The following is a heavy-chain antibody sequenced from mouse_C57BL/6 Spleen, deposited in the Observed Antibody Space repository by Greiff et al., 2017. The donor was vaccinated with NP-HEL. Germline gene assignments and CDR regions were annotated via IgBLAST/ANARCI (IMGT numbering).Heavy chain of an antibody. D-gene: IGHD1-1*01. V-gene: IGHV1-80*01. CDR2: IYPGDGDT. Sequence: QVQLQQSGAELVKPGASVKISCKASGYAFSSYWMNWVKQRPGKGLEWIGQIYPGDGDTNYNGKFKGKATLTADKSSSTAYMQLSSLTSEDSAVYFCARRKVGARWFDDWGTGTTVTVSS. CDR3: ARRKVGARWFDD. CDR1: GYAFSSYW. J-gene: IGHJ1*03.